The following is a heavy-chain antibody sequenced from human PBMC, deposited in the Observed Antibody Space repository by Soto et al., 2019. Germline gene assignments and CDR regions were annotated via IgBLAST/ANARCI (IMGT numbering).Heavy chain of an antibody. D-gene: IGHD3-3*01. CDR1: GFTFSNAW. J-gene: IGHJ6*02. V-gene: IGHV3-15*07. Sequence: PGGSLRLSCAASGFTFSNAWMNWVRQAPGKGLEWVGRIKSKTDGGTTDYAAPVKGRFTISRDDSKNTLYLQMNSLKTEDTAVYYCTTDRSRFLEWPTYYYYYGMDVWGQGTTVTVSS. CDR2: IKSKTDGGTT. CDR3: TTDRSRFLEWPTYYYYYGMDV.